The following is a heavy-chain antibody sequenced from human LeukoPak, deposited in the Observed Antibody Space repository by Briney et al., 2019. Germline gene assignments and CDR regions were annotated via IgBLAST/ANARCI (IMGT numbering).Heavy chain of an antibody. D-gene: IGHD3-22*01. Sequence: PGASLRLSCAASGFAFSGYAMYWVRQAPGKGLEYVSGICAGGDTTYYADSPRARFTISRDNSKNTLFLQIHSLRAEDTAIYYCAKAAPSRDSDSSGYLVHFDYWGQGTLVTVSS. CDR3: AKAAPSRDSDSSGYLVHFDY. CDR2: ICAGGDTT. CDR1: GFAFSGYA. J-gene: IGHJ4*02. V-gene: IGHV3-23*01.